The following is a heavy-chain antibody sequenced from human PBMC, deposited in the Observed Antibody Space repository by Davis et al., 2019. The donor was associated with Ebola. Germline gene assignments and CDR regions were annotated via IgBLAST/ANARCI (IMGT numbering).Heavy chain of an antibody. CDR2: IYYSGST. J-gene: IGHJ4*02. D-gene: IGHD3-9*01. CDR3: ARLRAMYYDVLTGYYRSPYYFDF. CDR1: GGSISSSSYY. Sequence: SETLSLTCTVSGGSISSSSYYWGWIRQPPGKGLEWIGSIYYSGSTYYNPSLKSRVTISVDTSKNQFSLKLSSVTAADTAVYYCARLRAMYYDVLTGYYRSPYYFDFWGQGTRVTVST. V-gene: IGHV4-39*01.